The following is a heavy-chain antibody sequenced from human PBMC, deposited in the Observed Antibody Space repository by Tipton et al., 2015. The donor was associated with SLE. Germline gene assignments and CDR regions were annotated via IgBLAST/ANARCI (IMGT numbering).Heavy chain of an antibody. CDR1: GGSISSYY. D-gene: IGHD6-13*01. CDR3: ARGGSSSPAPYYYYYMAV. Sequence: TLSLTCTVSGGSISSYYWSWIRQPPGKGLEWIGYIYYSGSTNYNPSLKSRVTISVGTSKNQFSLKLSSVTAADTAVYYCARGGSSSPAPYYYYYMAVWGKGTTVTVSS. J-gene: IGHJ6*03. V-gene: IGHV4-59*01. CDR2: IYYSGST.